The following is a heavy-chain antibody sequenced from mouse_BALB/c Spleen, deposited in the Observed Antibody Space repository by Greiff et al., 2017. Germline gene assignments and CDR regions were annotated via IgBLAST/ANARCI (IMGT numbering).Heavy chain of an antibody. CDR3: ARRYRYDYYYAMDY. V-gene: IGHV1-9*01. D-gene: IGHD2-14*01. J-gene: IGHJ4*01. Sequence: QVQLQQSGAELMKPGASVKISCKATGYTFSSYWREWGKQRPGDGLEWIGETLRGSGSTNYNEKFKGKAPFAADTSSNTAYMQLSSMTSEDSADYYCARRYRYDYYYAMDYWGQGPSVTVAS. CDR1: GYTFSSYW. CDR2: TLRGSGST.